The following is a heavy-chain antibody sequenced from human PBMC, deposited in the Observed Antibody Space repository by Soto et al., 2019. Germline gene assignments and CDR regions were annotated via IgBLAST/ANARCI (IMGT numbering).Heavy chain of an antibody. D-gene: IGHD3-3*01. CDR1: GFTFSGST. Sequence: WVSLRLSCAASGFTFSGSTMHWVRQASGKGLEWVGHIRRKAKIYATAYAVSVKGRFTISRDDSRNTAYLQMNSLKTEDTAVYFCARGVYDFLRRHPKGLDCWGQRTVVTTSS. V-gene: IGHV3-73*01. CDR3: ARGVYDFLRRHPKGLDC. CDR2: IRRKAKIYAT. J-gene: IGHJ4*02.